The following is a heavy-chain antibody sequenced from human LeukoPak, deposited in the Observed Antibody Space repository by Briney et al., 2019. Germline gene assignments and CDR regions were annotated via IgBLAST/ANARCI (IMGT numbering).Heavy chain of an antibody. V-gene: IGHV3-23*01. CDR3: AKLPLFQLRPPITIFGVVIIFPPGSTRGGFDY. CDR1: GFTFSSYA. Sequence: GGSLRLSCAASGFTFSSYAMSWVRQAPGKGLEWVSAISGSGGSTYYADSVKGRFTISRDNSKNTLYLQMNSLRAEDTAVYYCAKLPLFQLRPPITIFGVVIIFPPGSTRGGFDYWGQGTLVTVSS. CDR2: ISGSGGST. D-gene: IGHD3-3*01. J-gene: IGHJ4*02.